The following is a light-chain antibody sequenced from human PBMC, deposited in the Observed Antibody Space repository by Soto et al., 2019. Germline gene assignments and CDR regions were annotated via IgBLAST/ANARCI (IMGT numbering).Light chain of an antibody. CDR3: SSYTSSNTVV. Sequence: QSALTQPASVSGSPGQSITISCTGTSGDVGGYNYVSWYQQHPGKAPKLMIYDVSNRPSGVSNRFSGSKSGNTASLTISGLQAEDEADYYCSSYTSSNTVVFGGGTKLTV. CDR2: DVS. V-gene: IGLV2-14*01. J-gene: IGLJ2*01. CDR1: SGDVGGYNY.